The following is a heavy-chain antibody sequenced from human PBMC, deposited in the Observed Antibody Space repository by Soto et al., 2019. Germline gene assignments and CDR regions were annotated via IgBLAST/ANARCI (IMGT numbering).Heavy chain of an antibody. D-gene: IGHD5-18*01. CDR3: ARLGYSYVVNLNWFDP. CDR1: GGSVSSGSYY. Sequence: PSETLSLTCTVSGGSVSSGSYYWSWIRQPPGKGLEWIGYIYYSGSTNYNPSLKSRVTISVDTSKNQFSLKLSSVTAADTAGYYCARLGYSYVVNLNWFDPGGQGPLVTVSS. V-gene: IGHV4-61*01. CDR2: IYYSGST. J-gene: IGHJ5*02.